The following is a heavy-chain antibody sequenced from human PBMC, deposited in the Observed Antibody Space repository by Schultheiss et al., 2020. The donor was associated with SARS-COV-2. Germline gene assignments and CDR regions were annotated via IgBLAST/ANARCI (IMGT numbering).Heavy chain of an antibody. CDR2: IYHSGST. CDR1: GGSFSGYY. V-gene: IGHV4-34*01. J-gene: IGHJ6*03. D-gene: IGHD3-16*01. Sequence: SQTLSLTCAVYGGSFSGYYWGWIRQPPGKGLEWIGSIYHSGSTYYNPSLKSRVTISVDTSKNQFSLKLSSVTAADTAVYYCTSPFTSYYYYMDVWGKGTTVTVSS. CDR3: TSPFTSYYYYMDV.